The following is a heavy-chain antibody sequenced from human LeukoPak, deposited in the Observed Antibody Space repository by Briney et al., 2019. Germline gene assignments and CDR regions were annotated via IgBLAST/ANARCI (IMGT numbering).Heavy chain of an antibody. V-gene: IGHV3-30-3*01. CDR2: ISYDGSNK. CDR1: GFTFSSYA. D-gene: IGHD4-17*01. Sequence: PGRSLRLSCAASGFTFSSYAMHWVRQAPGKGLEWVAVISYDGSNKYYADSVKGRFTISRDNSKNTLYLQMNSLRAEDTAVYYCARGHDYGDYPRDYWGQGTLVTVSS. J-gene: IGHJ4*02. CDR3: ARGHDYGDYPRDY.